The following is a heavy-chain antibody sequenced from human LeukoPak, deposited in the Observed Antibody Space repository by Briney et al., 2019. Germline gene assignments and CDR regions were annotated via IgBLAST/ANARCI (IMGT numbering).Heavy chain of an antibody. D-gene: IGHD2-2*01. CDR3: ARRNCSSTSCYAVFDY. Sequence: GESLKISCKSSGYGFTTYWIGWVRQMPGKGLEWMGIIYPGDSDTRYSPSFQGQVTISADKSISTAYLQWSSLKASDTAMYYCARRNCSSTSCYAVFDYWGQGTLVTVSS. CDR2: IYPGDSDT. J-gene: IGHJ4*02. V-gene: IGHV5-51*01. CDR1: GYGFTTYW.